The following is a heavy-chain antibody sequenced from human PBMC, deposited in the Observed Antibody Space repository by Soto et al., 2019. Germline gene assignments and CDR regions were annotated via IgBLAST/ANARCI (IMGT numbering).Heavy chain of an antibody. V-gene: IGHV3-30*18. CDR2: ISYDGSNK. CDR1: GFTFSSYS. J-gene: IGHJ4*02. CDR3: AKSSGYSYGYPYCGGDCNLDY. Sequence: QVQLVESGGGVVQPGRSLRLSCAASGFTFSSYSMHWVRQAPGKGLEWVAVISYDGSNKYYADSVKGRFTISRDNSKNTLYLQMNSLRAEDTAVYYCAKSSGYSYGYPYCGGDCNLDYWGQGTLVTVSS. D-gene: IGHD5-18*01.